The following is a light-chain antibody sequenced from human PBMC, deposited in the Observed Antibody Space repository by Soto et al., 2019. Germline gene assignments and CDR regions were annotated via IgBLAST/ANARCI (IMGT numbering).Light chain of an antibody. J-gene: IGKJ1*01. V-gene: IGKV1-39*01. Sequence: DIQMTQSPSSLPASVGARVTITCRASQSISNYLNWYQQKPGKAPKLLIYAASSLPSGVPSRFSGCGSGTDFTFTISSLQPEDYATYYCQQSYITPWTFGQGTKVEIK. CDR3: QQSYITPWT. CDR1: QSISNY. CDR2: AAS.